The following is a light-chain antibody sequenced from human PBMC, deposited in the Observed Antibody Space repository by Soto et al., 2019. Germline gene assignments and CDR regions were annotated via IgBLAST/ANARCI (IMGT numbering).Light chain of an antibody. CDR1: ELGDKY. CDR3: QAWDNNTVV. J-gene: IGLJ2*01. V-gene: IGLV3-1*01. CDR2: QDS. Sequence: SYELTQPPSVSVSPGQTASIICSGDELGDKYACWYQQKPGQSPVLVIYQDSKRPSGIPERFSGSNSGNTATLTISGTQGMDEADYYCQAWDNNTVVFGGGTKVTVL.